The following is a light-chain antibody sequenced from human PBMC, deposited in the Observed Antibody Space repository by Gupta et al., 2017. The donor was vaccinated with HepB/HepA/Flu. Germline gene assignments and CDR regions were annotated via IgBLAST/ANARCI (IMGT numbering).Light chain of an antibody. J-gene: IGLJ2*01. CDR1: SSDVGSYNL. V-gene: IGLV2-23*02. Sequence: QSALPQPASVYGSPGQSITISCTGTSSDVGSYNLVSWYQQHPGKASKLMIYEVSKRPSGVSNHFSGSKSGNTASLTISGVLAEDEADYYCCSYAGSSTFVVFGGGTKLTVL. CDR2: EVS. CDR3: CSYAGSSTFVV.